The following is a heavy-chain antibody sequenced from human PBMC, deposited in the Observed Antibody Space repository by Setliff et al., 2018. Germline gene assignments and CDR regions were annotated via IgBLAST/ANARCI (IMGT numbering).Heavy chain of an antibody. CDR1: GFTFSGFS. D-gene: IGHD2-2*03. V-gene: IGHV3-74*01. CDR2: IHSDGTTT. CDR3: ARGFGYAAWYYLDY. J-gene: IGHJ4*02. Sequence: TGGSLRLSCAASGFTFSGFSMHWVRQAPGKGLEWVSRIHSDGTTTAYADSVRGRVTISRDNAKNTLYLQMNSLRVEDTAVYYCARGFGYAAWYYLDYWGQGTLVTVSS.